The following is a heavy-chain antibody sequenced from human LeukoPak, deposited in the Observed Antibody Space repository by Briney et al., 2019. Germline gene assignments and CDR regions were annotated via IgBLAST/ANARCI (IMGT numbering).Heavy chain of an antibody. CDR3: TKDHDGMHA. Sequence: GGSLRLSCAASGFTFSSNAMSWVRQAPGKGLEWVSVISVSGSRAYYADFVKGRFTVSRDNSKNTVLLQMSSLRVEDTAVYYCTKDHDGMHAWGQGTTVTVSS. CDR1: GFTFSSNA. V-gene: IGHV3-23*01. CDR2: ISVSGSRA. J-gene: IGHJ6*02.